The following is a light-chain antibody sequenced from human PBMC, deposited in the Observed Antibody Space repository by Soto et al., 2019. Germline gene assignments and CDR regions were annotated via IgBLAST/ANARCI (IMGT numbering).Light chain of an antibody. CDR2: LAS. Sequence: DIVMTQSPDSLAVSLGERATINCKSSQSVLYSSSNKNYLAWYQQQPGQPPKLLIYLASTRESGVPDRFSGSGSGTDFPLTISSLQAEDVAVYYCQQYYSTPTFGQGTKVEIK. V-gene: IGKV4-1*01. CDR3: QQYYSTPT. J-gene: IGKJ1*01. CDR1: QSVLYSSSNKNY.